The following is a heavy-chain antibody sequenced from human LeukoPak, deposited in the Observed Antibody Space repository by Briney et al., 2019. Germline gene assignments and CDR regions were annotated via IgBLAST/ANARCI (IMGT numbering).Heavy chain of an antibody. CDR1: GFTFTSSA. J-gene: IGHJ4*02. V-gene: IGHV1-58*02. CDR3: AREPSPMVRGYSPAY. Sequence: ASVKVSCKASGFTFTSSAMQWVRQARGPRHEWIGWIVVGSGNTNYAQKFQGRVTMTRDTSTSTAHMELRSLRSEDTAVYYCAREPSPMVRGYSPAYWGQGTLVTVSS. CDR2: IVVGSGNT. D-gene: IGHD3-10*01.